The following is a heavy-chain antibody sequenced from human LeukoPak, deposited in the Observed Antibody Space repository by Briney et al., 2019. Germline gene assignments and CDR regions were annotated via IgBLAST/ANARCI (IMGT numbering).Heavy chain of an antibody. V-gene: IGHV4-31*03. CDR2: IYYSGST. CDR3: ARDGSSGWGRALDY. Sequence: SETLSLTCTVSGGSISSGDYYWSWIRQPPGKGLEWIGYIYYSGSTYYNPSLKSRVTISVDTSKNQFSLKLSSVTTADTAVYYCARDGSSGWGRALDYWGQGTLVTVSS. CDR1: GGSISSGDYY. D-gene: IGHD6-19*01. J-gene: IGHJ4*02.